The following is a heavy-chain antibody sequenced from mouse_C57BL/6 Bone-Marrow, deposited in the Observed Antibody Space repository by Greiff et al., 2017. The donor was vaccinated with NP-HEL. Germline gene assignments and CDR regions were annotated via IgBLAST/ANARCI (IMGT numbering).Heavy chain of an antibody. CDR1: GFTFSSYT. CDR2: ISGGGGNT. D-gene: IGHD4-1*01. J-gene: IGHJ4*01. CDR3: ARHPAWGAMDY. V-gene: IGHV5-9*01. Sequence: EVKLVESGGGLVKPGGSLKLSCAASGFTFSSYTMSWVRQTPEKRLEWVATISGGGGNTYYPDSVKGRFTISRDNAKNTLYLQMSSLRSEDTALYYCARHPAWGAMDYWGQGTSVTVSS.